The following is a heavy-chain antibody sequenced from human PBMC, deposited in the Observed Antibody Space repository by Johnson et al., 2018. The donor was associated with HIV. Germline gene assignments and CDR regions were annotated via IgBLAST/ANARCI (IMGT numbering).Heavy chain of an antibody. CDR3: AREVSTKIVVVREAFDI. D-gene: IGHD3-22*01. CDR1: GLTFSSYA. V-gene: IGHV3-30-3*01. CDR2: ISYDGSNK. J-gene: IGHJ3*02. Sequence: VQLVESGGGVVRPGRSLRLSCAASGLTFSSYAMHWVRQAPGKGLEWVAVISYDGSNKYYADSVKGRFTISRDNAKNSLYLQMNSLRAEDTAVYYCAREVSTKIVVVREAFDIWGQGTLVIVSS.